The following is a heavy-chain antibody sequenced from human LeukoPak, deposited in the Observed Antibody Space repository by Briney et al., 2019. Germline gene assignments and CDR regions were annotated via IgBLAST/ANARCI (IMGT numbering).Heavy chain of an antibody. D-gene: IGHD3-10*01. CDR1: GGPISSYY. J-gene: IGHJ5*02. CDR2: IYYSGST. CDR3: ARGRTVRGVPWRFDP. V-gene: IGHV4-59*01. Sequence: SETLSLTCTVSGGPISSYYWSWIRQPPGKGLEWIGYIYYSGSTNYNPSLKSRVTISVDTSKNQFSLKLSSVTAADTAVYYCARGRTVRGVPWRFDPWGQGTLVTVSS.